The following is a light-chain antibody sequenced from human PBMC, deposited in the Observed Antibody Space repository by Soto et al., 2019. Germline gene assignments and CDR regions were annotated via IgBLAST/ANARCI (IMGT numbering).Light chain of an antibody. V-gene: IGKV3-15*01. CDR1: QSVSSN. J-gene: IGKJ1*01. CDR3: QQYNNWPPWT. CDR2: GAS. Sequence: EKVVTQSPGTPSLSSRGKTTPSFRARQSVSSNLAWYQQKPGQAPRLLIYGASTRATGIPARFSGSGSGTEFTLTISSLQSEDFAVYYCQQYNNWPPWTFGQGTKVDIK.